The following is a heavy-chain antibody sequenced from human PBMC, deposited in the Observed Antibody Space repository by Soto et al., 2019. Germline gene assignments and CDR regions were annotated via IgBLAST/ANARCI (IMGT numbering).Heavy chain of an antibody. CDR3: ARDPLKQMGYGFDY. J-gene: IGHJ4*02. V-gene: IGHV1-18*01. Sequence: ASVKVSCKASGYTFTSYGISWVRQAPGQGLEWMVLISAYNSNTNYAQKLQGRVTMTTDTSTSTAYMELRSLRSDDTDVYYCARDPLKQMGYGFDYWGQRPLFTVSS. CDR1: GYTFTSYG. D-gene: IGHD4-17*01. CDR2: ISAYNSNT.